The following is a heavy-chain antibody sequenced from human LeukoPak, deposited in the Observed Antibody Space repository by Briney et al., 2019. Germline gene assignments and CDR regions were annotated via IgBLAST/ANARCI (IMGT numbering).Heavy chain of an antibody. CDR1: GFTFSSYA. CDR2: ISYDGSNK. V-gene: IGHV3-30-3*01. J-gene: IGHJ4*02. Sequence: PGGSLRLSCAASGFTFSSYAMHWVRQAPGKGLGWLAVISYDGSNKYYADSVKGRFTISRDNSKNTLYLQMNSLRAEDTAVYYCAREGITMVRGVTYFDNWGQGTLVTVSS. D-gene: IGHD3-10*01. CDR3: AREGITMVRGVTYFDN.